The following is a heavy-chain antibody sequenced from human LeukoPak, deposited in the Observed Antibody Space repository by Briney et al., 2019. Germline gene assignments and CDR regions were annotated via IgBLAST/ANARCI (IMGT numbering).Heavy chain of an antibody. Sequence: ASVKVSCKASGYTFTGYYMHWVRQAPGQGLEWMGWINPNSGGTDYAQKFRGRVTMTRDTSISTAYMELSRLRSDDTAVYYCARAEYYDFWSGYYMAWGQGTLVTVSS. CDR2: INPNSGGT. CDR1: GYTFTGYY. V-gene: IGHV1-2*02. J-gene: IGHJ5*02. CDR3: ARAEYYDFWSGYYMA. D-gene: IGHD3-3*01.